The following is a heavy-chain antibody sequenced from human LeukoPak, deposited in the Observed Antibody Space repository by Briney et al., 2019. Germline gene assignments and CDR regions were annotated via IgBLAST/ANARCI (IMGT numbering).Heavy chain of an antibody. CDR1: GFTFSDYY. V-gene: IGHV3-11*06. D-gene: IGHD2-2*01. Sequence: GGSLRLSCAASGFTFSDYYMSWIRQAPGKGLEWVSYISSSSSYTNYADSVKVRFTISRDNAKNSLYLQMNSLRAEDTAVYYCAINSIVVPAAMDFDYWGQGTLVTVSS. CDR3: AINSIVVPAAMDFDY. CDR2: ISSSSSYT. J-gene: IGHJ4*02.